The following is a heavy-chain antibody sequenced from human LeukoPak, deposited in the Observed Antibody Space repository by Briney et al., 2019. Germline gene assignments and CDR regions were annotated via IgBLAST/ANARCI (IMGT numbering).Heavy chain of an antibody. CDR1: GFTFSSYA. Sequence: GGSLRLSCAASGFTFSSYAMSWVRQAPGKGLEWVSAISGSGGSTYYADSVKGRFTISRDNSKNTLYLQMNSLRAEDTAVYYCAKLGETYDFWSGYPDYYYYYGMDVWGQGTTVTVPS. V-gene: IGHV3-23*01. CDR3: AKLGETYDFWSGYPDYYYYYGMDV. D-gene: IGHD3-3*01. CDR2: ISGSGGST. J-gene: IGHJ6*02.